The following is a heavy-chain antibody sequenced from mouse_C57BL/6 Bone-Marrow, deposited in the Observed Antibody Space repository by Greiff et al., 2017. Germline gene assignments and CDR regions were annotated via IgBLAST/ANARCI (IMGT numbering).Heavy chain of an antibody. Sequence: VQLQQSGPELVKPGASVTISCKASGYSFTDYNMNWVKQSNGKSLEWIGVINPNYGTTSYNQKFKGKATLTVDKSSSTAYMQLSSLTSEDSAVYYCAIGNSNYLAWFAYWGQGTLVTGSA. CDR1: GYSFTDYN. CDR2: INPNYGTT. V-gene: IGHV1-39*01. D-gene: IGHD2-5*01. CDR3: AIGNSNYLAWFAY. J-gene: IGHJ3*01.